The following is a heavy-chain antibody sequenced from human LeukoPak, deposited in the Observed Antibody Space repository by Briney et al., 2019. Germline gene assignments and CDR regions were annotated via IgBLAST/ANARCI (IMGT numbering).Heavy chain of an antibody. Sequence: LRVSCAASVFTFSGYAMSWVRQAPGKGLEWVSAISGSGGSTYYADSVKGRFTISRDNSKNTLYLQMNSLRAEDTAVYYCAKGGNSGYSYGAKGYYGMDVWGQGTTVTVSS. J-gene: IGHJ6*02. CDR1: VFTFSGYA. CDR3: AKGGNSGYSYGAKGYYGMDV. D-gene: IGHD5-18*01. CDR2: ISGSGGST. V-gene: IGHV3-23*01.